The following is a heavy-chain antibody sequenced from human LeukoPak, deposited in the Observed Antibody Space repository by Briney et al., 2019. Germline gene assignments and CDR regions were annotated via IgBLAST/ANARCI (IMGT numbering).Heavy chain of an antibody. D-gene: IGHD6-19*01. CDR3: ASLYSSGRQVGDY. CDR2: IYYSGST. V-gene: IGHV4-59*08. J-gene: IGHJ4*02. Sequence: SETLSLTCTVSGGSISSYYWSWIRQPPGKGLEWMGYIYYSGSTNYNPSLKSRVTVSVDTSKNQFSLKLSSVTAADTAVYYCASLYSSGRQVGDYWGQGTLVTVSS. CDR1: GGSISSYY.